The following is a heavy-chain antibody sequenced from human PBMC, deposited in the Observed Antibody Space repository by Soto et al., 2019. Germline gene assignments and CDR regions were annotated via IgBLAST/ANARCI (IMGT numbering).Heavy chain of an antibody. D-gene: IGHD3-10*01. CDR1: GGSISSYY. CDR3: ARDGHSNYGSGSYQY. Sequence: SETLSLTCTVSGGSISSYYWSWIRQPPGKGLEWIGYIYYSGSTNYNPSLKSRVTISVDTSKNQFSLKLSSVTAADTAVYYCARDGHSNYGSGSYQYWGQGTLVTVSS. J-gene: IGHJ4*02. CDR2: IYYSGST. V-gene: IGHV4-59*01.